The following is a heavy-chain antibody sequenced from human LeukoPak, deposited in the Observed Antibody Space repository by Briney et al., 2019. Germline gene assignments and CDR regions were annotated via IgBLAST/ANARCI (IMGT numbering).Heavy chain of an antibody. CDR1: GDTFSSYA. CDR2: IIPMFGTA. D-gene: IGHD3-10*01. CDR3: ARGGITMVRGVITPYYFDY. V-gene: IGHV1-69*13. Sequence: SVKVSCKASGDTFSSYAISWVRQAPGQGLEWMGGIIPMFGTANYAQKFQGRVTITADESTSPAYMDLSSLRSEDTAVYYCARGGITMVRGVITPYYFDYWGQGTLVTVSS. J-gene: IGHJ4*02.